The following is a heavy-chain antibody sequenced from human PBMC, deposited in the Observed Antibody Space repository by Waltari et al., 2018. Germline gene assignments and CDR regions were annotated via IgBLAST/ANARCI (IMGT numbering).Heavy chain of an antibody. V-gene: IGHV3-48*03. CDR2: IFSGVSTI. CDR1: GFAFSSFE. CDR3: ARRSGIHAFDI. D-gene: IGHD2-15*01. Sequence: EVQLVESGGGLVQPGGPLRRSRAASGFAFSSFEMNWVRQAPGKGLEWVSYIFSGVSTISYADSVKGRFTVSRDNAKNSLYLQMNSLRAEDTAVYYCARRSGIHAFDIWGQGTMVTVSS. J-gene: IGHJ3*02.